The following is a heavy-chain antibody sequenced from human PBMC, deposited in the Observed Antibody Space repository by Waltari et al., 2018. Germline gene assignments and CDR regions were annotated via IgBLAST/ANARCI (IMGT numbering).Heavy chain of an antibody. CDR2: IYYSGST. V-gene: IGHV4-59*02. Sequence: QVQLQESGPGLVKPSETLSLTCTVSGGSVSSYYWSWIRQPPGKGLEWIGHIYYSGSTNYNPSLKSRVIISIDSSRNQFSLKVTSVTAADTAVYYCARDPKSAFDIWGQGTLVTVSA. J-gene: IGHJ3*02. CDR3: ARDPKSAFDI. CDR1: GGSVSSYY.